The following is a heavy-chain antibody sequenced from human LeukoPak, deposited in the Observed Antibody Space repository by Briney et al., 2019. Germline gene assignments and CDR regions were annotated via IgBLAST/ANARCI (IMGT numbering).Heavy chain of an antibody. CDR3: ARNRWMDY. J-gene: IGHJ4*02. D-gene: IGHD1-1*01. CDR2: INPNSGT. CDR1: GYTFTDYY. Sequence: ASVEVSCKASGYTFTDYYMHWLRQAPGQGLEWMGWINPNSGTNYAQKFQGRVTMTRDTSISTVYMELTRLTSDDTAVYYCARNRWMDYWGQGTLVTVSS. V-gene: IGHV1-2*02.